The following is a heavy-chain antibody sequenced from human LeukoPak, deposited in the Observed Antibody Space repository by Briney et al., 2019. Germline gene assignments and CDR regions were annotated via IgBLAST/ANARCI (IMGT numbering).Heavy chain of an antibody. CDR3: AREDHSNYEY. D-gene: IGHD4-11*01. CDR2: IKQDGTET. V-gene: IGHV3-7*03. J-gene: IGHJ4*02. CDR1: GFTFSNYW. Sequence: GGSLRLSCAASGFTFSNYWMRWVRQAPGKGLEWVASIKQDGTETHYVDSVKGRFTISKDNAKNSLYLQLNSLRAEDTAVYYCAREDHSNYEYWGQGTLVTVSS.